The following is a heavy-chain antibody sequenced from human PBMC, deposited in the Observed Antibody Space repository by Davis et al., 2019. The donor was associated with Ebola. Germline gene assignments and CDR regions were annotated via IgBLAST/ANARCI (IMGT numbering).Heavy chain of an antibody. V-gene: IGHV1-3*01. CDR1: GYTFTSYA. Sequence: AASVKVSCKASGYTFTSYAMHWVRQAPGQRLEWMGWINAGNGNTKYSQKFQGRVTITRDTSASTAYMELSSLRSDDTAVYYCARDGVITPFDYWGQGTLVTVSS. CDR3: ARDGVITPFDY. J-gene: IGHJ4*02. CDR2: INAGNGNT. D-gene: IGHD3-22*01.